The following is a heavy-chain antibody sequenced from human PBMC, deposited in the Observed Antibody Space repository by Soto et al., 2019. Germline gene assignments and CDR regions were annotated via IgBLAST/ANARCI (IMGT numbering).Heavy chain of an antibody. CDR3: AKDRGYSSAWYEYFAY. V-gene: IGHV3-23*01. J-gene: IGHJ4*02. CDR1: GFTFSSYA. D-gene: IGHD6-13*01. Sequence: EVQLLESGGGLVQPGGSLRLSCAASGFTFSSYAMSWVRQAPGKGLEWVSGISGSGGRTHYTDSVKGRFTISRDNFKNTLFLQMTSLRAEDTAIYYCAKDRGYSSAWYEYFAYWGQGTLVTVSS. CDR2: ISGSGGRT.